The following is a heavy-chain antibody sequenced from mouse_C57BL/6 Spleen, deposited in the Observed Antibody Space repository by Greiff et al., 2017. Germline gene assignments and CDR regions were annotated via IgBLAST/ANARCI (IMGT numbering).Heavy chain of an antibody. Sequence: EVQLQQSGPELVKPGASVKISCKASGYTFTDYYMNWVKQSHGKSLEWIGDINPNNGGTSYNQKLKGKATLTVDKSSSTAYMELRSLTSEDSAVYYCARERIYYEYGGFADWGKGTLVTVSA. J-gene: IGHJ3*01. CDR1: GYTFTDYY. CDR2: INPNNGGT. V-gene: IGHV1-26*01. CDR3: ARERIYYEYGGFAD. D-gene: IGHD2-4*01.